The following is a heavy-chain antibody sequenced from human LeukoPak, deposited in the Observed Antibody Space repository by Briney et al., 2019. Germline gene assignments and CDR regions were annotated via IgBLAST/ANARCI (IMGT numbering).Heavy chain of an antibody. J-gene: IGHJ5*02. CDR3: ATRGYSYGYNWFDP. CDR2: MNPNSGNT. Sequence: ASVKVSCKASGYTFTSYDINWVRQATGQGLEWMGWMNPNSGNTGYAQKFLGRVTMTRNTSISTAYMEPSSLRSEDTAVYYCATRGYSYGYNWFDPWGQGTLVTVSS. CDR1: GYTFTSYD. D-gene: IGHD5-18*01. V-gene: IGHV1-8*01.